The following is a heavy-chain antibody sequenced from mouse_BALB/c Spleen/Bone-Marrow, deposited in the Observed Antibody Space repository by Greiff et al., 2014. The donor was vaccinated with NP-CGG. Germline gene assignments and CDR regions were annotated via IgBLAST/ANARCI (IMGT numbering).Heavy chain of an antibody. J-gene: IGHJ2*01. CDR2: ISSGSRTI. D-gene: IGHD4-1*01. CDR3: TRGGNWEDFDY. Sequence: DVMLVESGGGLVQPGGSRKLSCAASGFTFSSFGMHWVRQAPEKGLEWVACISSGSRTIYYADTVKGRFTISRDNPKNTLFLQMTGLRSEDTAMYYCTRGGNWEDFDYWGQGTTLTVSS. CDR1: GFTFSSFG. V-gene: IGHV5-17*02.